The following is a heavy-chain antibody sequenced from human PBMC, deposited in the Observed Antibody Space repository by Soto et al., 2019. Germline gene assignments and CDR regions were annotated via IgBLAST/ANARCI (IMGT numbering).Heavy chain of an antibody. V-gene: IGHV3-11*01. CDR3: ARTYYDEGSGYYYFTY. Sequence: GSLRLSCAASGFTFNDSYISWIRQAPGKGLEWVSYISSSGSTIYSADSAKGRFTISRDNAENSLSLLMNSLRAEDTAVYYCARTYYDEGSGYYYFTYWGQGTLVTVSS. D-gene: IGHD3-22*01. J-gene: IGHJ4*02. CDR1: GFTFNDSY. CDR2: ISSSGSTI.